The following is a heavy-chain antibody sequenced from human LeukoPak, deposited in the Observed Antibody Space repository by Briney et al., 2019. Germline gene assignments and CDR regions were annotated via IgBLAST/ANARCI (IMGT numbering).Heavy chain of an antibody. CDR2: INPNSGGT. J-gene: IGHJ4*02. V-gene: IGHV1-2*02. D-gene: IGHD3-22*01. CDR1: GYTFTGYY. Sequence: ASVKVSCKASGYTFTGYYIHWVRQAPGQGLEWMGWINPNSGGTNYAQKFQGRVTMTRDTSISTAYMELSRLRSDDTAVYYCARTFDSSGPQDFDYWGQGTLVTVSS. CDR3: ARTFDSSGPQDFDY.